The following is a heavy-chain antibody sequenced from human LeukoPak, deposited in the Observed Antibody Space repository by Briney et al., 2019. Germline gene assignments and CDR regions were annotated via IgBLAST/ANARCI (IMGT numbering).Heavy chain of an antibody. Sequence: GESLKISCKGSGYSFTSYWISWVRQMPGKGLEWMGKIDPSDSYTNYSPSFQGHVTISADRSISTAYLQWSSLKASDTAMYYCARHHSSTWAPFDYWGQGTLVTVSS. CDR1: GYSFTSYW. CDR3: ARHHSSTWAPFDY. D-gene: IGHD6-13*01. CDR2: IDPSDSYT. J-gene: IGHJ4*02. V-gene: IGHV5-10-1*01.